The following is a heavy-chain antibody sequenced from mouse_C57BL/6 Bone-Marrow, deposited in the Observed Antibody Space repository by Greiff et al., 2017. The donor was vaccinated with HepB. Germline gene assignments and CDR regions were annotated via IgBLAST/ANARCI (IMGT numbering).Heavy chain of an antibody. CDR1: GYTFTDHT. CDR2: IYPRDGST. D-gene: IGHD1-1*01. CDR3: ARCYYGSSYGY. V-gene: IGHV1-78*01. Sequence: VQLQQSYAVLVTPGASVKISCKVSGYTFTDHTIHWMKQRPEQGLEWIGYIYPRDGSTKYNEKFKCKATLTADKSSSTAYMQLNSLTSEDSAVYFCARCYYGSSYGYWGQGTTLTVSS. J-gene: IGHJ2*01.